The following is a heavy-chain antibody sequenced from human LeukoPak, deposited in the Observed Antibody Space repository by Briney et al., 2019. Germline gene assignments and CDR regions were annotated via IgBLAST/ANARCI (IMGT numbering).Heavy chain of an antibody. CDR2: ISGSTGTT. D-gene: IGHD5-18*01. Sequence: GGSLRLSCAASGFTFSNAWMSWVRQAPGKGLEWVSAISGSTGTTYYANSVKGRFTLSRDNSKNTLYLQMNSLRAEDTAIYYCAKDQYTYLQGYFDYWGQGTLVTVAS. J-gene: IGHJ4*02. V-gene: IGHV3-23*01. CDR3: AKDQYTYLQGYFDY. CDR1: GFTFSNAW.